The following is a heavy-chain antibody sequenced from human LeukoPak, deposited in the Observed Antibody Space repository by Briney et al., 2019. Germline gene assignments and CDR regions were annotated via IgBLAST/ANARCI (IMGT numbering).Heavy chain of an antibody. D-gene: IGHD2/OR15-2a*01. J-gene: IGHJ5*02. V-gene: IGHV3-74*01. Sequence: PGGSLRLSCAASGFAFNTYWMHWVRQVPGKGLVWVSRIRGDGTNPTYADSVKGRFTISRDNAKNTLYLQMNSLRAEDTAVYYCARDTYYAPFDPWGQGTLVTVSS. CDR1: GFAFNTYW. CDR2: IRGDGTNP. CDR3: ARDTYYAPFDP.